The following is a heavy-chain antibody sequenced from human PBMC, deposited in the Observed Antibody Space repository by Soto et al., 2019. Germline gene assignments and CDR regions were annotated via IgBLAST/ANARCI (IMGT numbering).Heavy chain of an antibody. CDR3: AREGYGGFHWFDP. V-gene: IGHV4-31*03. D-gene: IGHD4-17*01. J-gene: IGHJ5*02. Sequence: KPSETLSLTCTVSGGSISSGGYYWSWIRQHPGKGLEWIGYIYYSGSTYYNPSLKSRVTISVDTSKNQFSLKLTSVTAADTAVYYCAREGYGGFHWFDPWGQGTLVTVSS. CDR2: IYYSGST. CDR1: GGSISSGGYY.